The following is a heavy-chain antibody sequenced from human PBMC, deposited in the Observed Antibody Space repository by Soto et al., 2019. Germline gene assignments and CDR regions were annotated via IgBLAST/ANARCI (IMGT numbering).Heavy chain of an antibody. V-gene: IGHV1-69*04. CDR2: IIPILGIA. D-gene: IGHD5-12*01. J-gene: IGHJ3*02. Sequence: SVKVSCKASGGTFSSYTISWVRQAPGQGLEWMGRIIPILGIANYAQKFQGRVTITADKSTSTAYMELSSLRSEDTAVYYCAREKISGYEVWSDFDSRGQGTMVTVSS. CDR1: GGTFSSYT. CDR3: AREKISGYEVWSDFDS.